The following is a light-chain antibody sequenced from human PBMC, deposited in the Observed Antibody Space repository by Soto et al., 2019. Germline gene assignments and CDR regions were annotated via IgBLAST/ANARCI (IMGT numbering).Light chain of an antibody. J-gene: IGKJ1*01. Sequence: DVVVTQSPLSLXXXXGXPASISCRXXXXXXXXXXXXXLNWYQQRSGQSPRRLIYRVSNRDSGVPDRFSGSGSGAIFTLNISRVEAEDVGIYYCMQGTHWPRTFGQGTKVEIK. CDR2: RVS. CDR3: MQGTHWPRT. CDR1: XXXXXXXXXXX. V-gene: IGKV2-30*01.